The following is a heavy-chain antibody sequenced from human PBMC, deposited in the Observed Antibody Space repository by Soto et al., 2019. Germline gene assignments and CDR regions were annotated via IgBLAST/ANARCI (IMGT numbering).Heavy chain of an antibody. CDR1: SSAMG. J-gene: IGHJ3*02. V-gene: IGHV2-5*02. CDR3: SQAQPLAEVFDI. Sequence: GATLVNPTQTLTLTCTFSSSAMGVGWIRQPPGKALEWLALIYWDDDKRYSPSLRSRLTITKDTSKKQVVLTMTNMDPVDTATYYFSQAQPLAEVFDIWGRGSMVT. D-gene: IGHD6-19*01. CDR2: IYWDDDK.